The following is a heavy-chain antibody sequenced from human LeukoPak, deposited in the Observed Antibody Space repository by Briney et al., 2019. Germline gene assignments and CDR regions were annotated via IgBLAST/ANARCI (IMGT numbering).Heavy chain of an antibody. V-gene: IGHV3-74*01. J-gene: IGHJ4*02. CDR3: ARASGYCSGTSCYGVLGFDY. CDR1: GFTFSSYW. D-gene: IGHD2-2*01. CDR2: INTDGSST. Sequence: GGSLRLSCAASGFTFSSYWMHWVRHVPGKGLVWVSRINTDGSSTSYADSVEGRFTISRDNAKNTLYLRMDSLSAEDTAVYYCARASGYCSGTSCYGVLGFDYWGQGTLVTVSS.